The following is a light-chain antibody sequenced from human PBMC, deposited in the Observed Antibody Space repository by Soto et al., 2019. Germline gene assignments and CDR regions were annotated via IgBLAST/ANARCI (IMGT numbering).Light chain of an antibody. Sequence: MQMTQSPSSLSASVGDRVILTCRSSRCIRNDLAWYQQRPGKAPRLRVYGALSLSPGAPSRFSGSGSGTDFTLTISGLQPEDVASYYCLQDYDYPYTSGQGTTLDIK. CDR3: LQDYDYPYT. CDR2: GAL. CDR1: RCIRND. V-gene: IGKV1-6*02. J-gene: IGKJ2*01.